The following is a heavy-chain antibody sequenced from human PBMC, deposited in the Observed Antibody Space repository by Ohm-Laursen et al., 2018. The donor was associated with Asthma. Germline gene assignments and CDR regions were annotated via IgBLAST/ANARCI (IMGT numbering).Heavy chain of an antibody. Sequence: SLRLSCAASGFTVSSNYMSWVRQAPGKGLEWVSVIYSGGSTYYADSVKGRFTISRDNSKNTLYLQMNSLRAEDTAVYSCARSDCSGGSCYSRDYYYYGMDVWGQGTTVTVSS. CDR2: IYSGGST. J-gene: IGHJ6*02. CDR3: ARSDCSGGSCYSRDYYYYGMDV. V-gene: IGHV3-53*01. CDR1: GFTVSSNY. D-gene: IGHD2-15*01.